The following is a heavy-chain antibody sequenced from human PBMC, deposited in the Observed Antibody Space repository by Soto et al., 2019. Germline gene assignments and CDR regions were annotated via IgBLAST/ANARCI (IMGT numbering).Heavy chain of an antibody. J-gene: IGHJ3*02. V-gene: IGHV1-69*12. CDR3: ARRAAGDGDDAFDI. D-gene: IGHD3-10*01. CDR2: IIPIFGTA. CDR1: GGTFSSYA. Sequence: QVQLVQSGAEVKKPGSSVKVSCKASGGTFSSYAISWVRQAPGQGLEWMGGIIPIFGTANYAQKFQGRVTITADESPSTAYMGLSSLRSEDTAVYYCARRAAGDGDDAFDIWGQGTMVTVSS.